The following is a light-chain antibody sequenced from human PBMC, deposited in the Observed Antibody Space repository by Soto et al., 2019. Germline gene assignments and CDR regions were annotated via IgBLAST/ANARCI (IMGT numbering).Light chain of an antibody. J-gene: IGLJ3*02. CDR3: SSYTSSSTLV. Sequence: QSALTQPASVSGSPGQSITISCTGTSSDVGGYNYVSWYQQHPGKDPKLIIYEVSDRPSGVSNRFSGSKSGNTASLTISGLQAEDEADYYCSSYTSSSTLVFGGGTKLTV. V-gene: IGLV2-14*01. CDR1: SSDVGGYNY. CDR2: EVS.